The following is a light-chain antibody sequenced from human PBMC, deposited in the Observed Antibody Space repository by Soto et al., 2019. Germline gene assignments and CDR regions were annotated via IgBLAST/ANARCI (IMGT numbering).Light chain of an antibody. CDR2: EVS. Sequence: QSALTQPASVSGSPGQSITISCTGTSSDVGGYNYVSWYQQHPGKAPKLIIYEVSNRPSGVSNRFSGSKSDNTGSLTISGLQAEDEAEYYCSSYTSSNTYVFGTGTKLTVL. CDR1: SSDVGGYNY. J-gene: IGLJ1*01. CDR3: SSYTSSNTYV. V-gene: IGLV2-14*01.